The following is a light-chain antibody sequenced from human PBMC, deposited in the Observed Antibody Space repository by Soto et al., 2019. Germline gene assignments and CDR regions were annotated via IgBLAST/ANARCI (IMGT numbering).Light chain of an antibody. J-gene: IGLJ6*01. V-gene: IGLV2-14*01. Sequence: QSVLAQPASVSGAPGQSITISCDLGGHDHVSWYQHHPGKAPKLLIYEANFRPSGVSYRFSGSKSGNTASLTISALQAEEEADYCCSSYTNFGVFVHGTKVTVL. CDR2: EAN. CDR1: DLGGHDH. CDR3: SSYTNFGV.